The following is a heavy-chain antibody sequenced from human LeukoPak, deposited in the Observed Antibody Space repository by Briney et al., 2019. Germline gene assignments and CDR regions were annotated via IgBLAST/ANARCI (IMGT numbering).Heavy chain of an antibody. CDR3: ARDTRGYSSGWSNWFGP. D-gene: IGHD6-19*01. V-gene: IGHV4-59*01. CDR1: GGSISSYY. CDR2: IYYSGST. Sequence: SETLSLTCTVSGGSISSYYWSWIRQPPGKGLEWIGYIYYSGSTNYNPSLKSRVTISVDTSKNQFSLKLSSVTAADTAVYYCARDTRGYSSGWSNWFGPWGQGTLVTVSS. J-gene: IGHJ5*02.